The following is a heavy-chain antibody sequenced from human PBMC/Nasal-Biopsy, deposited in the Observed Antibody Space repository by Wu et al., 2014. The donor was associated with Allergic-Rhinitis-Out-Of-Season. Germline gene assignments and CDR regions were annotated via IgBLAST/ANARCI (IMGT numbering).Heavy chain of an antibody. CDR2: VYYSGST. V-gene: IGHV4-61*01. CDR1: DVSISRTSFY. Sequence: TLSLTCTVSDVSISRTSFYWSWIRQPPGKGLEWIGYVYYSGSTNYNPSLQSRVTISVDTSKNQFSLKLSSVTAADTAVYYCARDRTVSNAFDIWGQGTMVTVSS. D-gene: IGHD4-17*01. CDR3: ARDRTVSNAFDI. J-gene: IGHJ3*02.